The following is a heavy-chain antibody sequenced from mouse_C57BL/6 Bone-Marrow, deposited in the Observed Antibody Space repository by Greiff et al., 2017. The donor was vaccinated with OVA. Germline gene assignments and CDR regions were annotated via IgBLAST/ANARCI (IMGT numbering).Heavy chain of an antibody. V-gene: IGHV5-4*01. CDR3: ARDEIPLYYYGSSFWFAY. CDR2: ISDGGSYT. Sequence: EVQLVESGGGLVKPGGSLKLSCAASGFTFSSYAMSWVRQTPEKRLEWVATISDGGSYTYYPDNVQGRFTISRDNAKNNLYLQRSHLKSEDTAMYYCARDEIPLYYYGSSFWFAYWGQGTLVTVSA. CDR1: GFTFSSYA. D-gene: IGHD1-1*01. J-gene: IGHJ3*01.